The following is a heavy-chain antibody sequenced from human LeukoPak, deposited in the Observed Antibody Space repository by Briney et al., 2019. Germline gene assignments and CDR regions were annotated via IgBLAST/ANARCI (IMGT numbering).Heavy chain of an antibody. V-gene: IGHV4-61*02. CDR1: GGSISSGSYY. CDR2: IYTSGST. CDR3: ARGDYFDY. J-gene: IGHJ4*02. Sequence: RASETLSLTCTVSGGSISSGSYYWSWIRQPAGKGLEWIGRIYTSGSTNYNPSLKSRVTISVDTSKNQFSLKLSSVTAADTAVYYCARGDYFDYWGQGTLVTVSS.